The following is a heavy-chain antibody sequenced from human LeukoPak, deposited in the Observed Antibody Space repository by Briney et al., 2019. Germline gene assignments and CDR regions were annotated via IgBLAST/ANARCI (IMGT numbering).Heavy chain of an antibody. CDR2: ISYDGSNK. V-gene: IGHV3-30-3*01. Sequence: GGSLRLSCAASGFTFSSYAMHWVRQAPGKGLEWVAVISYDGSNKYYADSVKGRFTISRDNSKNTLYLQMNSLRAEDTAVYYCASSPGIVVVPAAAPGGVDSWGQGTLVTVSS. J-gene: IGHJ5*01. D-gene: IGHD2-2*01. CDR1: GFTFSSYA. CDR3: ASSPGIVVVPAAAPGGVDS.